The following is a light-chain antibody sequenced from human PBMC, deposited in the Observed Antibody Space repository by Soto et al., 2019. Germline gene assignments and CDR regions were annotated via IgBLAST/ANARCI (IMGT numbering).Light chain of an antibody. Sequence: EVVMTQSPATLSVSPGDKVSLSCRANQTISNTLAWYQQKPGQAPRLLIYAASTRATGVSARFSGSGSGTEFTLTISSLQSEDFTIYYCQYYNNWLATFGGGTKL. CDR2: AAS. V-gene: IGKV3-15*01. CDR3: QYYNNWLAT. J-gene: IGKJ4*01. CDR1: QTISNT.